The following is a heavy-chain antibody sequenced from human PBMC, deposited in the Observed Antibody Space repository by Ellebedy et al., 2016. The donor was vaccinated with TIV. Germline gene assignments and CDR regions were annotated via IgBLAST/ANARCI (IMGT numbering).Heavy chain of an antibody. CDR3: AKEQGHGSGTPCDS. V-gene: IGHV3-23*01. CDR2: LSGSGRST. J-gene: IGHJ4*02. D-gene: IGHD3-10*01. CDR1: GFTFTNFA. Sequence: GESLKISXAASGFTFTNFAMSWVRQAPGKGLGWVSSLSGSGRSTYYAGSVKGRFTISRDNSKNTLYLQMNALTAEDTAIYYCAKEQGHGSGTPCDSWGQGTLVTVSS.